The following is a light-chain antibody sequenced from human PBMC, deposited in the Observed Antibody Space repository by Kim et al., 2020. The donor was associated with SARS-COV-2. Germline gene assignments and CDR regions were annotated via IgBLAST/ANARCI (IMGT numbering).Light chain of an antibody. CDR1: SNNVGYEG. Sequence: QTATLTCTGNSNNVGYEGATWLQQHQGHPPKLLSYRNNNRPSGISERFSASRSGNTASLTITGLQPEDEADYYCSAWDSSLSAWVFGGGTQLTVL. J-gene: IGLJ3*02. CDR2: RNN. V-gene: IGLV10-54*04. CDR3: SAWDSSLSAWV.